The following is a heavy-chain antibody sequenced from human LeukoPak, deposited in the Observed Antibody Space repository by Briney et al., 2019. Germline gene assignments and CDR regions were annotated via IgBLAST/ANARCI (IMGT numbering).Heavy chain of an antibody. J-gene: IGHJ4*02. CDR1: GGTFSSYA. CDR2: IIPILGIA. V-gene: IGHV1-69*04. Sequence: GASVKVSCKASGGTFSSYAISWVRQAPGQGLEWMGRIIPILGIANYARKFQGRVTITADKSTSTAYMELSSLRSEDTAVYYCARAWTGYCSGGSCYSWGQGTLVTVSS. CDR3: ARAWTGYCSGGSCYS. D-gene: IGHD2-15*01.